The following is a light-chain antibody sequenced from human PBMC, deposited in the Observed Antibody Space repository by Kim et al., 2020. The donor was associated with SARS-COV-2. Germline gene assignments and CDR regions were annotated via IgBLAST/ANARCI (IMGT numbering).Light chain of an antibody. CDR3: CSYILTNTLV. J-gene: IGLJ2*01. CDR2: EGS. Sequence: GQSITISCTGTSSDVGSYNLVSWYQHHPGKAPQLLIYEGSKRPSGVSIRFSGSKSGNTASLTIPGLQAEDEADYYCCSYILTNTLVFGGGTQLTVL. V-gene: IGLV2-23*01. CDR1: SSDVGSYNL.